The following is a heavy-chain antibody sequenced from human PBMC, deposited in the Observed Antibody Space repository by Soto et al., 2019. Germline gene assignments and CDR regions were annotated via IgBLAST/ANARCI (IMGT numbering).Heavy chain of an antibody. Sequence: GGSLRLSCAASGFTFSSYGMHWVRQAPGKGLEWVAVIWYDGSNKYYADSVKGRFTISRDNSKNTLYLQMNSLRAEDTAVYYCARVGSAGGWVYYYYGMDVWGQGTTVTVSS. CDR2: IWYDGSNK. CDR3: ARVGSAGGWVYYYYGMDV. D-gene: IGHD2-8*02. V-gene: IGHV3-33*01. J-gene: IGHJ6*02. CDR1: GFTFSSYG.